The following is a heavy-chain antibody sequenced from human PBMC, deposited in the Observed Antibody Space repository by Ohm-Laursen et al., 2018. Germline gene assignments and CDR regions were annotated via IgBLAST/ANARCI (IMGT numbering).Heavy chain of an antibody. CDR1: GFTFTSSA. Sequence: SVKVSCKASGFTFTSSAMQWVRQARGQRLEWIGWIVVGSGNTNYAQKFQERVTITRDMSTSTAYMELSSLRSEDTAVYYCAADRVVGATGFDIWGQGTMVTVSS. V-gene: IGHV1-58*02. CDR3: AADRVVGATGFDI. D-gene: IGHD1-26*01. CDR2: IVVGSGNT. J-gene: IGHJ3*02.